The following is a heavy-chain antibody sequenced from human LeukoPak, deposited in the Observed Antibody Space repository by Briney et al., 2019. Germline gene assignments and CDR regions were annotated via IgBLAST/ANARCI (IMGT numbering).Heavy chain of an antibody. Sequence: GGSLRLSCAASGFTFSSYAMSWVRQAPGKGLEWVSAISGSGGSTYYADSVKGRFTISRDNPKNTLYLQMNSLRAEDTAVYYCAKVLEQWLGNDAFDIWGQGTMVTVSS. V-gene: IGHV3-23*01. CDR1: GFTFSSYA. CDR2: ISGSGGST. CDR3: AKVLEQWLGNDAFDI. J-gene: IGHJ3*02. D-gene: IGHD6-19*01.